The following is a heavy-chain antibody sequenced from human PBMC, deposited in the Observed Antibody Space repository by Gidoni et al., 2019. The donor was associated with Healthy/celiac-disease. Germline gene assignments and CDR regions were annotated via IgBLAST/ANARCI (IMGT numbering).Heavy chain of an antibody. CDR1: GFTFSSYV. D-gene: IGHD3-3*01. V-gene: IGHV3-23*01. Sequence: EVQLLESGGGLVQPGGSLRLSCAASGFTFSSYVMRWVRQAPGKGVGWVSSISGRGGSTYDADSVKGRFTISRDNSKNTLYLQMNSLRAEDTAVYYCAKDVLRFLGWYFDLWGRGTLVTVSS. J-gene: IGHJ2*01. CDR3: AKDVLRFLGWYFDL. CDR2: ISGRGGST.